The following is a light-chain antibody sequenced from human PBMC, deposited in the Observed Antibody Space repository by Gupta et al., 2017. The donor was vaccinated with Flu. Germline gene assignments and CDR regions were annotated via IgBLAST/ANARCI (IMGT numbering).Light chain of an antibody. V-gene: IGLV3-21*02. J-gene: IGLJ2*01. Sequence: SYVLTQPPSVSVAPGQTASFTCGGVGEKRVHWYRQRSGQAPVLVVHDDSDRPSGIPARLSGSTSTDLATLTITGVEVGDEADYYCQIWDGVGQVIFGGGTKLTVL. CDR3: QIWDGVGQVI. CDR2: DDS. CDR1: VGEKR.